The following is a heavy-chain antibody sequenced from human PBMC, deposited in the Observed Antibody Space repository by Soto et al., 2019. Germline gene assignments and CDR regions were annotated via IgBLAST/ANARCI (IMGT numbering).Heavy chain of an antibody. CDR1: GGSISSSSYY. J-gene: IGHJ4*02. V-gene: IGHV4-39*01. Sequence: SETLSLTCTVSGGSISSSSYYWGWIRQPPGKGLEWIGSIYYSGSTYYNPSLKSRVTISVDTSKNQFSLKLSSVTAADTAVYYCARRRSSNTYYDFWSGYYTFDYWGQGTLVTVSS. CDR2: IYYSGST. D-gene: IGHD3-3*01. CDR3: ARRRSSNTYYDFWSGYYTFDY.